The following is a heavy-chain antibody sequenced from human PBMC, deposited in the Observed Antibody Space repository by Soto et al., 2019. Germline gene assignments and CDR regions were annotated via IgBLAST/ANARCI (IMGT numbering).Heavy chain of an antibody. CDR3: AKADGEQWLLPHLDK. CDR1: GFTFGSFT. V-gene: IGHV3-21*04. D-gene: IGHD6-19*01. J-gene: IGHJ4*02. Sequence: EVHLVEAGGGLVKPGASLTLSCAASGFTFGSFTLNWVRQAPGKGLEWVSSISSSSAYIYYAESVKGRFTISRDNARSTLYLQMNNLRVEDTAQYYCAKADGEQWLLPHLDKWGQGTLVTVS. CDR2: ISSSSAYI.